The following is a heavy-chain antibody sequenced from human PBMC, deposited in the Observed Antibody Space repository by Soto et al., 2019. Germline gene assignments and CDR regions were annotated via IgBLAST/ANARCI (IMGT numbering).Heavy chain of an antibody. D-gene: IGHD2-8*01. CDR3: ARGAYCTNGVCYYYGMDV. CDR2: IGTAGDT. V-gene: IGHV3-13*01. J-gene: IGHJ6*02. Sequence: EVQLVESGGGLVQPGGSLRLSCAASGFTFSSYDMHWVRQATGKGLEWVSAIGTAGDTYYLGSVKGRFTISRENAKNSLYLQMNSLRAEDTAVYYCARGAYCTNGVCYYYGMDVWGQGTTVTVSS. CDR1: GFTFSSYD.